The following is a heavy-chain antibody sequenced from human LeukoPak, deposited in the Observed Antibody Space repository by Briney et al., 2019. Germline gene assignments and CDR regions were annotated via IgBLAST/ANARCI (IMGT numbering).Heavy chain of an antibody. V-gene: IGHV4-34*01. Sequence: SETLPLTCAVYGGSFSGYYWSWIRKPPGKGLEWIGEINHSGSTNYNPSLKSRVTISVDTSKNQFSLKLSSVTAADTAVYYCARVTVTSFYYYYGMDVWGQGTTVTVSS. J-gene: IGHJ6*02. D-gene: IGHD4-11*01. CDR2: INHSGST. CDR3: ARVTVTSFYYYYGMDV. CDR1: GGSFSGYY.